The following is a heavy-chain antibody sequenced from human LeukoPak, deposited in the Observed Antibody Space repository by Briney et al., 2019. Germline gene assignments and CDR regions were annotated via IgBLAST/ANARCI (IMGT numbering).Heavy chain of an antibody. CDR3: ARGCTSTSCYDY. CDR2: ISISSRYI. V-gene: IGHV3-21*06. J-gene: IGHJ4*02. D-gene: IGHD2-2*01. Sequence: GGSLRLSCAASAFTFNSYSMNWVRQAPGKGLEWVSSISISSRYIYYADSVKGRFTISRDNTKNSLYLQMNSLRAEDSAVYYCARGCTSTSCYDYWGQGTLVTVSS. CDR1: AFTFNSYS.